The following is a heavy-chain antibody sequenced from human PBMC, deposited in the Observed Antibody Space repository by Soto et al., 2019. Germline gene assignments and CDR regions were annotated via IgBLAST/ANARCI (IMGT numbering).Heavy chain of an antibody. D-gene: IGHD1-26*01. Sequence: QSPTLSLTCAISGDSVSSNSAAWNWIRQSPSRGLEWLGRTYYRSKWYNDYAVSVKSRITINPDTSKNQFSLQLNSVTPEDTAVYYCARAPWELYYFDYWGQGTLVTVSS. CDR2: TYYRSKWYN. CDR1: GDSVSSNSAA. V-gene: IGHV6-1*01. J-gene: IGHJ4*02. CDR3: ARAPWELYYFDY.